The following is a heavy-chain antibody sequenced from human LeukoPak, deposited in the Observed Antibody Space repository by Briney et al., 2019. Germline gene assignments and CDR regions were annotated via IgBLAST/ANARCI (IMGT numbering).Heavy chain of an antibody. CDR2: ISSNGGST. CDR1: GFTFSSYA. J-gene: IGHJ3*02. CDR3: ARFYGSGSNGAFDI. D-gene: IGHD3-10*01. V-gene: IGHV3-64*01. Sequence: GGSLRLSCAASGFTFSSYAMHWVRQAPGKGLEYVSAISSNGGSTYCANSVKGRFTISRDNSKNTLYLQMGSLRAEDMAVYYCARFYGSGSNGAFDIWGQGTMVTVSS.